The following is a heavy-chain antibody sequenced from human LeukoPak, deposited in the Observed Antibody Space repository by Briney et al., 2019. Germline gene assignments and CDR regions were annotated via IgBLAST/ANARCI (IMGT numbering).Heavy chain of an antibody. CDR3: AKYSSYYGSGSLDY. V-gene: IGHV3-74*01. CDR1: GFTFSSYW. D-gene: IGHD3-10*01. CDR2: INTDGSNT. J-gene: IGHJ4*02. Sequence: GGSLRLSCAASGFTFSSYWMHWVRQAPGKGLFWVSHINTDGSNTNYADSVKGRFTISRDNAKNTLYLQMNSLRAEDTAVYYCAKYSSYYGSGSLDYWGQGTLVTVSS.